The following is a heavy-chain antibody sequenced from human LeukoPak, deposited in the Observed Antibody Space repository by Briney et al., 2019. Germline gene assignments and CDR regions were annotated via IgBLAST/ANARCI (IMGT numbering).Heavy chain of an antibody. J-gene: IGHJ4*02. CDR1: GFTFGRYW. CDR3: AGRSSWDSSRDY. V-gene: IGHV3-7*01. CDR2: IKQDGSEK. Sequence: GGSLRLSCAASGFTFGRYWMTWVRQAPGKGLEWVANIKQDGSEKYYVDSVKGRFTISRDNAKNSLYLQMNSLRAEDTAVYYCAGRSSWDSSRDYWGQGTLVTVSS. D-gene: IGHD6-13*01.